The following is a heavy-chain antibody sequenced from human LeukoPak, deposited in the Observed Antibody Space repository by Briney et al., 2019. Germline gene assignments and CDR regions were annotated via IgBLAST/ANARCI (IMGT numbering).Heavy chain of an antibody. CDR1: GFTFSSYD. D-gene: IGHD2-15*01. V-gene: IGHV3-13*01. J-gene: IGHJ6*02. Sequence: GGSLRLSCAASGFTFSSYDMHWVRQATGKGLEWVSAIGTAGDTYYPGSVKGRFTISRENAKNSLYLQMNSLRAGDTAVYYCARASPYCSGGSCYSYYYYGMDVWGQGTTVTVSS. CDR3: ARASPYCSGGSCYSYYYYGMDV. CDR2: IGTAGDT.